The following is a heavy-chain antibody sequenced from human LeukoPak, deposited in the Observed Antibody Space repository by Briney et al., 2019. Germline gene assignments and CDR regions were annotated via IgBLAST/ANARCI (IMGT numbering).Heavy chain of an antibody. CDR1: GFTFRTYA. V-gene: IGHV3-23*01. Sequence: SGGSLRLSCAASGFTFRTYAMTWVRQAPGKGLEWVSAISGSGGSAFYADSVRGRFTISRDNSKNTLYLQMSSLRAEDTAVYYCARDLGDSSGYYHRYFDYWGQGTLVTVSS. CDR2: ISGSGGSA. D-gene: IGHD3-22*01. J-gene: IGHJ4*02. CDR3: ARDLGDSSGYYHRYFDY.